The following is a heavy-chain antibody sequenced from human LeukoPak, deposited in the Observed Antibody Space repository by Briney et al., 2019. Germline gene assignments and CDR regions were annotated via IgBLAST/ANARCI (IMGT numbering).Heavy chain of an antibody. CDR2: INHSGST. CDR3: ARVRNCGVDY. Sequence: SETLSLTCAVYGGSFSSYYWSWIRQPPGKGLEWIGEINHSGSTNYNPSLKSRVTISVDTSKKQFSLKLSSVTAADTAVYYCARVRNCGVDYWGQGTLVTVSS. J-gene: IGHJ4*02. D-gene: IGHD2-21*01. V-gene: IGHV4-34*01. CDR1: GGSFSSYY.